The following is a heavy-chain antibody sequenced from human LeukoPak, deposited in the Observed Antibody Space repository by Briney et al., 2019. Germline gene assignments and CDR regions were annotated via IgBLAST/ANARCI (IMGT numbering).Heavy chain of an antibody. V-gene: IGHV3-48*01. CDR3: ATNPRHGGSYYWGFDY. CDR1: GFTFSSYS. CDR2: ISSSGSTI. D-gene: IGHD1-26*01. J-gene: IGHJ4*02. Sequence: PGGSLRLSCAASGFTFSSYSMNWVRQAPGKGLEWVSYISSSGSTIYYADSVKGRFTISRDNSKNTLYLQMNSLRAEDTAVYYCATNPRHGGSYYWGFDYWGQGTLVTVSS.